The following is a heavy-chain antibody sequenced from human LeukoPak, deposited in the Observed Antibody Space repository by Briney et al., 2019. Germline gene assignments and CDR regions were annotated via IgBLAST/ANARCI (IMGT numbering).Heavy chain of an antibody. CDR3: ARGRWGGNAFDI. CDR1: GYSISSGNY. J-gene: IGHJ3*02. CDR2: INHSGST. V-gene: IGHV4-38-2*02. D-gene: IGHD3-10*01. Sequence: SETLSLTCSVSGYSISSGNYWGWIRLPPGKGLEWIGEINHSGSTNYNASLKSRVTISADTSKNHFSLKVTSVTAADTALYYCARGRWGGNAFDIWGQGTMVTVSS.